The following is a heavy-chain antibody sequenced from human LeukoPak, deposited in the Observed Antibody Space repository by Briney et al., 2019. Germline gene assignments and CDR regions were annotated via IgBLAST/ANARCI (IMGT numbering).Heavy chain of an antibody. CDR2: IYTSGST. CDR1: GGSISSYY. V-gene: IGHV4-4*07. D-gene: IGHD3-16*02. CDR3: AREYDYVWGSYRYFDY. J-gene: IGHJ4*02. Sequence: SETLSLTCTVSGGSISSYYWSWIRQPAGEGLEWIGRIYTSGSTNYNPSLKSRVTMSVDTSKNQFSLKLSSVTAADTAVYYCAREYDYVWGSYRYFDYWGQGTLVTVSS.